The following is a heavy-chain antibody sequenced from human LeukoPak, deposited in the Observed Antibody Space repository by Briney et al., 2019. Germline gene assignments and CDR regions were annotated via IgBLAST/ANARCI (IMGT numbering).Heavy chain of an antibody. CDR1: GFTFNSYG. D-gene: IGHD6-13*01. CDR3: ARDGYSSSWYDYYYMDV. J-gene: IGHJ6*03. Sequence: GGSLRLSCAASGFTFNSYGMHWVRQAPGKGLEWVAFIRYDGSNKYYTDSVKGRFTISRDNAKNTLYLQMNSLRAEDTAVYYCARDGYSSSWYDYYYMDVWGKGTTVTVSS. V-gene: IGHV3-30*02. CDR2: IRYDGSNK.